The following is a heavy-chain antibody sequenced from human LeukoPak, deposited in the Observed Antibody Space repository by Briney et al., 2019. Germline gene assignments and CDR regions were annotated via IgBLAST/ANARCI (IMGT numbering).Heavy chain of an antibody. CDR1: GFTFGNSW. V-gene: IGHV3-74*01. CDR3: VVVVEPPDSDGFDV. D-gene: IGHD1-14*01. Sequence: QPGGSLRLSCAASGFTFGNSWVHWVRQAPGKGLVWVSLINADGSTATYADSVKGRFTISRDNARNTLSLQMNSLTIEDPAVYYCVVVVEPPDSDGFDVWGQGTMITVSS. CDR2: INADGSTA. J-gene: IGHJ3*01.